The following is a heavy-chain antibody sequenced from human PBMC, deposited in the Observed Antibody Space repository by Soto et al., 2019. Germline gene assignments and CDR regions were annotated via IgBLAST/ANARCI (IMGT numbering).Heavy chain of an antibody. V-gene: IGHV3-23*01. CDR3: AKDPHDGSGNPYYFDY. CDR1: GFTFSSYA. J-gene: IGHJ4*02. D-gene: IGHD3-10*01. Sequence: GGSLRLSCAASGFTFSSYAMSWVRQAPGKGLEWVSAISGSGSSTYYADSVKGRFTISRDNSKNRMYLQMNSLRAEDTAVYYCAKDPHDGSGNPYYFDYWGQGTLVTVSS. CDR2: ISGSGSST.